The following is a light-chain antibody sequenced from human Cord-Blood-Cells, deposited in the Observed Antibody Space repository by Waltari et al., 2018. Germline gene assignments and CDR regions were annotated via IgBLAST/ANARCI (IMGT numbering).Light chain of an antibody. J-gene: IGKJ4*01. CDR3: QQRSNWPLT. CDR2: DAS. V-gene: IGKV3-11*01. CDR1: QRVSSY. Sequence: EILLTPSPASLSLSPGERATLSCRASQRVSSYLAWYQQKPGQAPRLLIYDASNRATGIPARFSGSGSGTDFTLTISSLEPEDFAVYYCQQRSNWPLTFGGGTKVEIK.